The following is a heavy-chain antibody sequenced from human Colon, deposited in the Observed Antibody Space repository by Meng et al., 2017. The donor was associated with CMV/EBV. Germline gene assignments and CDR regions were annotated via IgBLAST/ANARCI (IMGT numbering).Heavy chain of an antibody. CDR3: ARESMVAVSRYYFYLMDV. CDR2: IAYSGKT. D-gene: IGHD2-15*01. CDR1: GGSVSSANSY. Sequence: SETLSLTCTVSGGSVSSANSYWSWVRQPPGKGLEWSAYIAYSGKTNYNPSLESRVTITGDTSKNQFSLKLNSVTAADTAFYYCARESMVAVSRYYFYLMDVWGQGATVTVSS. J-gene: IGHJ6*02. V-gene: IGHV4-61*01.